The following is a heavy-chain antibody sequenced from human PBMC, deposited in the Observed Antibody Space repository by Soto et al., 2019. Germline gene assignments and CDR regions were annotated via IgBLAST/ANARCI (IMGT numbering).Heavy chain of an antibody. CDR1: GYSIRSGYF. D-gene: IGHD6-6*01. V-gene: IGHV4-38-2*01. Sequence: SETLSLTCAVSGYSIRSGYFWGWIRQPPGKGLEWIGSMYHSGITYYNLSLKSRVTISVDTSKNQLSLKLSSATAADTAVYHCARSMYSTSAQLYYGMDVWGQGTTVTVS. CDR2: MYHSGIT. CDR3: ARSMYSTSAQLYYGMDV. J-gene: IGHJ6*02.